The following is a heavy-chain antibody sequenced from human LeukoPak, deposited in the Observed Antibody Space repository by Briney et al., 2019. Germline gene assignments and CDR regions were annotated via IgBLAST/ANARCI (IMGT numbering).Heavy chain of an antibody. V-gene: IGHV3-66*01. CDR3: ARYGASSTSCYPCYYYYGMDV. D-gene: IGHD2-2*01. CDR1: GFSVGHNY. CDR2: IYSGGTT. J-gene: IGHJ6*02. Sequence: GGSLRLSCAASGFSVGHNYMSWLRQAPGKGREWVSVIYSGGTTESADSVRGRFTISRDNPKNSLYLQMNSLRAEDTAVYYCARYGASSTSCYPCYYYYGMDVWGQGTTVTVSS.